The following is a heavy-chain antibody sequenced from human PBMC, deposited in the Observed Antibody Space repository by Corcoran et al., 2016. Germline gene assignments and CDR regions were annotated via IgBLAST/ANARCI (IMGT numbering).Heavy chain of an antibody. V-gene: IGHV4-4*07. CDR3: ARDSWYSSSNRGSTLRSGFDP. CDR2: IYTSGST. Sequence: QVQLQESGPGLVKPSETLSLTCTVSGGSISSYYWSWIRQPAGKGLEWIGRIYTSGSTNYNPSLKSRVTMSVDTSKNQFSLKLSSVTAADTAVYYCARDSWYSSSNRGSTLRSGFDPWGQGTLVTVSS. J-gene: IGHJ5*02. CDR1: GGSISSYY. D-gene: IGHD6-13*01.